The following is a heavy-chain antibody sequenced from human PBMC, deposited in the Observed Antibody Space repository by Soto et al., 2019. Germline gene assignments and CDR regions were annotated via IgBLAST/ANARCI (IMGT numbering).Heavy chain of an antibody. J-gene: IGHJ3*02. CDR3: ARGRRVAASAFDI. D-gene: IGHD6-19*01. V-gene: IGHV4-34*01. Sequence: SETLSLTCAVYGGSFSGYYWSWIRQPPGKGLEWVGEINHSGSTNYNPSLKSRVTISVDTSKNQFSLKLSSVTAADTAVYYCARGRRVAASAFDIWGQGTMVTVSS. CDR2: INHSGST. CDR1: GGSFSGYY.